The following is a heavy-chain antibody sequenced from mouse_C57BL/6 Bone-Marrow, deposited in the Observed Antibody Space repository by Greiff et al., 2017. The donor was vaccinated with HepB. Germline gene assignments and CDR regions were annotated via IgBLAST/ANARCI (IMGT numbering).Heavy chain of an antibody. CDR3: ARLVITTVVSYWYFDV. CDR2: ISNLAYSI. D-gene: IGHD1-1*01. V-gene: IGHV5-15*01. Sequence: EVKLQQSGGGLVQPGGSLKLSCAASGFTFSDYGMAWVRQAPRKGPEWVAFISNLAYSIYYADTVTGRFTISRENAKNTLYLEMSSLRSEDTAMYYCARLVITTVVSYWYFDVWGTGTTVTVSS. J-gene: IGHJ1*03. CDR1: GFTFSDYG.